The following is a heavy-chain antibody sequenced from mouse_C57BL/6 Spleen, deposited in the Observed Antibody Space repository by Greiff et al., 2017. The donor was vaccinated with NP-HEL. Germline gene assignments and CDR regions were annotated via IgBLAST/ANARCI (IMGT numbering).Heavy chain of an antibody. V-gene: IGHV5-17*01. CDR1: GFTFSDYG. J-gene: IGHJ2*01. D-gene: IGHD2-14*01. Sequence: DVHLVESGGGLVKPGGSLKLSCAASGFTFSDYGMHWVRQAPEKGLEWVAYISSGSSTIYYADTVKGRFTISRDNAKNTLFLQMTSLRSEDTAMYYCAKGGTFDYWGQGTTLTVSS. CDR3: AKGGTFDY. CDR2: ISSGSSTI.